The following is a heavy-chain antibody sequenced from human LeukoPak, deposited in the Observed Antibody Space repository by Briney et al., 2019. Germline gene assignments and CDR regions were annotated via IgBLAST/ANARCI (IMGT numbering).Heavy chain of an antibody. CDR2: FDPADSQR. CDR3: AIYPFLR. CDR1: EYSLTELS. V-gene: IGHV1-24*01. Sequence: ASVKVSCKVSEYSLTELSMHWVRQAPGKGFEWMGRFDPADSQRIYAQKFQGRVTLTENTSTNTAYMELSSLISEDTAVYYCAIYPFLRWGQGTLVTVSS. D-gene: IGHD2/OR15-2a*01. J-gene: IGHJ4*02.